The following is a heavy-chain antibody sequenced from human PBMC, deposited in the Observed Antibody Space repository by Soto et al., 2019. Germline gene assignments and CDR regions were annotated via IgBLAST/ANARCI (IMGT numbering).Heavy chain of an antibody. CDR1: GYTFSNYA. J-gene: IGHJ4*02. CDR2: VSAGGGST. Sequence: EVQLLESGGGLVQPGGSLRLSCAASGYTFSNYAMSWVRQAPGKRLEWVSAVSAGGGSTFYADSVKGRFTISRDNSKNTLFLQMNSLRVEDTATYYWANHYWGRGTLVTVSS. CDR3: ANHY. V-gene: IGHV3-23*01.